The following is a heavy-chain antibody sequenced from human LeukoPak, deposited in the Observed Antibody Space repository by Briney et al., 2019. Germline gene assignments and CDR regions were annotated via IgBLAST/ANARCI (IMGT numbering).Heavy chain of an antibody. CDR1: GFTFSSYW. Sequence: PGGSLRLSCAASGFTFSSYWMSWVRQAPGKGLEWVANIKQDGSEIHYVDSVKGRFTISRDNAKNSLWLEMNSLRAEDTAVYYCARGNSGAFDRWGQGTMVTVSS. CDR3: ARGNSGAFDR. J-gene: IGHJ3*02. V-gene: IGHV3-7*03. D-gene: IGHD2-21*01. CDR2: IKQDGSEI.